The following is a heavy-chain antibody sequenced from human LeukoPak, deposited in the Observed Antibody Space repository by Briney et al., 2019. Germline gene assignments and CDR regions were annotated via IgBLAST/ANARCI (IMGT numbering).Heavy chain of an antibody. CDR3: ARDRPHQFSPLRYFDWLGGPFDAFDI. CDR2: IKQDGSEK. Sequence: GGSLRLSCAASGFTFSTYWTSWVRQAPGKGLEWVANIKQDGSEKYYVDSVKGRFTISRDNAKNSLYLQMNSLRAEDTAVYYCARDRPHQFSPLRYFDWLGGPFDAFDIWGQGTMVTVSS. V-gene: IGHV3-7*01. J-gene: IGHJ3*02. CDR1: GFTFSTYW. D-gene: IGHD3-9*01.